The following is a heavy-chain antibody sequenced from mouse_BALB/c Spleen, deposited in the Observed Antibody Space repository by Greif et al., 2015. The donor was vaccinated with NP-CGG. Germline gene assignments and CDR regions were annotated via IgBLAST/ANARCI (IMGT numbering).Heavy chain of an antibody. CDR3: ARRMYDDWFAY. D-gene: IGHD2-14*01. CDR1: GFTFSSFG. CDR2: ISSGSSTI. J-gene: IGHJ3*01. Sequence: EVQLVESGGGLVQPGGSRKLSCAASGFTFSSFGMHWVRQAPEKGLEWVAYISSGSSTIYYADTVKGRFTISRDNPKNTLFLQMTSLRSEDTAMYYCARRMYDDWFAYWGQGTLVTVSA. V-gene: IGHV5-17*02.